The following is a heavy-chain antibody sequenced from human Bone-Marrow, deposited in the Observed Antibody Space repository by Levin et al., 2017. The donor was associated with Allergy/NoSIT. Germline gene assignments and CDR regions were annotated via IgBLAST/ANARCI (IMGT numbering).Heavy chain of an antibody. Sequence: PGGSLRLSCAASGFTFRNYGMHWVRQAPGKGLEWVAFIPYEGQSRYYADSVKGRLTISRDNSENTLYLQMKSLNAEDTGVYYCVKDYYFGSGSYGAWGGFDNWGQGTLVTVSS. J-gene: IGHJ4*02. CDR3: VKDYYFGSGSYGAWGGFDN. V-gene: IGHV3-30*02. CDR1: GFTFRNYG. D-gene: IGHD3-10*01. CDR2: IPYEGQSR.